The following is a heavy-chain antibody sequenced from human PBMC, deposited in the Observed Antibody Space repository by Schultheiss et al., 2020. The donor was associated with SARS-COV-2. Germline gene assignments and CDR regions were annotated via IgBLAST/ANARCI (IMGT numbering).Heavy chain of an antibody. D-gene: IGHD1-26*01. CDR2: IWYDGSNK. Sequence: GGSLRLSCEASGFTFITFAMSWVRQAPGKGLEWVAVIWYDGSNKYYADSVKGRFTISRDNSKNTLYLQMNSLRAEDTAVYYCARDWSGSFDYWGQGTLVTVSS. V-gene: IGHV3-33*08. J-gene: IGHJ4*02. CDR3: ARDWSGSFDY. CDR1: GFTFITFA.